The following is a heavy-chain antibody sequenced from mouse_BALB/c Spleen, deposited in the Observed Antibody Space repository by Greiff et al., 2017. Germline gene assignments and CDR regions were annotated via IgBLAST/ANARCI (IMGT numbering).Heavy chain of an antibody. D-gene: IGHD3-1*01. J-gene: IGHJ4*01. CDR1: GYNFTSYW. Sequence: QVQLQQPGAELVKPGTSVKLSCKASGYNFTSYWINWVKLRPGQGLEWIGEIYPGSGSTNYNEKFKSKATLTVDTSSSTAYMQLSSLASEDSALYYCARSGGKSGAMDYWGQGTSVTVSS. V-gene: IGHV1-55*01. CDR3: ARSGGKSGAMDY. CDR2: IYPGSGST.